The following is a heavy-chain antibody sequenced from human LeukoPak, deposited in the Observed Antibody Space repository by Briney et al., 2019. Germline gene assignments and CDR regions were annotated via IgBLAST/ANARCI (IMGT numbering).Heavy chain of an antibody. V-gene: IGHV1-2*02. J-gene: IGHJ6*03. Sequence: ASVKVSCKASGYTFTGYYMHWVRQAPGQGLEWMGWINPNSGGTNYAQKFQGRVTMTRDTSISTAYMELSRLRSDDTAVYYCAREGKLAGYYYYYYMDVWGKGTGVTVSS. D-gene: IGHD6-6*01. CDR2: INPNSGGT. CDR1: GYTFTGYY. CDR3: AREGKLAGYYYYYYMDV.